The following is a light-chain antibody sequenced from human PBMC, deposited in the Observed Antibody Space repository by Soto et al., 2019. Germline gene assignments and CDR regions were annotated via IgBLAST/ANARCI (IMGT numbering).Light chain of an antibody. CDR1: QSVSSN. J-gene: IGKJ1*01. Sequence: EIVMTQSPATLSVSPGERATLSCRASQSVSSNLAWYQQKPGQAPRLLSYGASTRATGIPARFSGSGSGTECTLTISSLQSEDFAVYSCQQYNNWPQTFGQGTKVEIK. V-gene: IGKV3-15*01. CDR3: QQYNNWPQT. CDR2: GAS.